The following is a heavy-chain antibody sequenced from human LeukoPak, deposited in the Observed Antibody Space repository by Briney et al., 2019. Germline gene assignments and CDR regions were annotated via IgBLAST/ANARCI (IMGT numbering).Heavy chain of an antibody. V-gene: IGHV3-48*03. D-gene: IGHD3-10*01. J-gene: IGHJ5*02. Sequence: PGGSLRLSCAASGFTFSSYEMNWVRQAPGKGLEWVSYISSSGSTIYYADSVKGRFTISRDNAKNSLYLQMNSLRAEDTAVYYCARVVITMVRGVIPGWFGPWGQGTLVTVSS. CDR2: ISSSGSTI. CDR3: ARVVITMVRGVIPGWFGP. CDR1: GFTFSSYE.